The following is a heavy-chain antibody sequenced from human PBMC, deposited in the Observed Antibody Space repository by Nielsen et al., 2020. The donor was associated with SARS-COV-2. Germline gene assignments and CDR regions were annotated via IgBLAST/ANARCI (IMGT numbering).Heavy chain of an antibody. CDR2: IIPIFGTA. V-gene: IGHV1-69*06. Sequence: SVKVSCKASGGTFSSYAISWVRQAPGQGLEWMGGIIPIFGTANYAQKFQGRVTITADKSTSTAYMELSSLRSEDTAVYYCARRYSSSWYPFDYWGQGTLVTVSS. CDR1: GGTFSSYA. D-gene: IGHD6-13*01. J-gene: IGHJ4*02. CDR3: ARRYSSSWYPFDY.